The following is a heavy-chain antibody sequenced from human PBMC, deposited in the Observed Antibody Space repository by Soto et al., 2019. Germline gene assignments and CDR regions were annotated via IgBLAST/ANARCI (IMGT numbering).Heavy chain of an antibody. CDR2: ISYDGSNK. V-gene: IGHV3-30-3*01. J-gene: IGHJ4*02. CDR1: GFTFSSYA. D-gene: IGHD3-22*01. CDR3: ARDLVDRYYYDSSGYYLN. Sequence: PGGSLRLSCAASGFTFSSYAMHWVRQAPGKGLEWVAVISYDGSNKYYADSVKGRFTISRDNSKNTLYLQMNSLRAEDTAVYYCARDLVDRYYYDSSGYYLNWGQGTLVTSPQ.